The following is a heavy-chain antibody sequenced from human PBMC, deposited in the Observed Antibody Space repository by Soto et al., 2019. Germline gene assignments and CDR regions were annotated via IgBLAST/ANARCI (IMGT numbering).Heavy chain of an antibody. Sequence: SETLSLTCTVSGGSISSSSYYWGWIRQPPGKGLEWIGSIYYSGSTYYNPSLKSRVTISVDTSKNQFSLKLSSVTAADTAVYYCARPTPVASSWPYYFDYWGQGTLVTVSS. CDR1: GGSISSSSYY. CDR2: IYYSGST. D-gene: IGHD6-13*01. CDR3: ARPTPVASSWPYYFDY. J-gene: IGHJ4*02. V-gene: IGHV4-39*01.